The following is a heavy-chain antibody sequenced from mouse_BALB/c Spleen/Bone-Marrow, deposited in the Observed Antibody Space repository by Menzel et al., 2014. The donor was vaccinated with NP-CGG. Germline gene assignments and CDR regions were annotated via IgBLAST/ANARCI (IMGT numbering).Heavy chain of an antibody. CDR3: ARSGIGYYYGSNSYAMDY. J-gene: IGHJ4*01. Sequence: EVMLVESGGGLVQPGGSRKLSCAASGFTFSSFGMHWVRQAPEKGLELVAYISSGSSTIYYADTVKGRFTISRDNPKNTLFLQMTSLRSEDTAMYYCARSGIGYYYGSNSYAMDYWGQGTSVTVSS. CDR2: ISSGSSTI. CDR1: GFTFSSFG. V-gene: IGHV5-17*02. D-gene: IGHD1-1*01.